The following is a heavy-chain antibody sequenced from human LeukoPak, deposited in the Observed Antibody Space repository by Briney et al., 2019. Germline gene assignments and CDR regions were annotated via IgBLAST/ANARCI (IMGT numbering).Heavy chain of an antibody. J-gene: IGHJ1*01. CDR3: ARRRYYDSTGYLD. CDR1: GDYISSSSYY. D-gene: IGHD3-22*01. CDR2: IYYSGST. Sequence: PSETLSLTCTLSGDYISSSSYYWGWIRQPPGKGLEWIGDIYYSGSTYYNASLKGRVFISIDTSNNHFSLHLRSLTAADTALYHCARRRYYDSTGYLDWGHGTLVTVSS. V-gene: IGHV4-39*02.